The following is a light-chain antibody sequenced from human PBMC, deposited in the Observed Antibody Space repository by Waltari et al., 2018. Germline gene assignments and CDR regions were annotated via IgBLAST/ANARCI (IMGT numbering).Light chain of an antibody. CDR1: RSISIN. Sequence: EVVMTQSPATLSVSPGGRATLSCRASRSISINLVWYQQRPGPAPRLLVYGASTRATDIPARFSGSGSGTEFTLTISSLQSEDAAVYYCQQFNDWPRTFGQGTKVEVK. CDR2: GAS. CDR3: QQFNDWPRT. V-gene: IGKV3-15*01. J-gene: IGKJ1*01.